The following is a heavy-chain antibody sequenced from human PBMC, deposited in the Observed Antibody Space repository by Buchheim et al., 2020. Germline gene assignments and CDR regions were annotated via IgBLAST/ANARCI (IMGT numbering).Heavy chain of an antibody. CDR2: INSDGSST. V-gene: IGHV3-74*01. CDR3: AREGLFDDFWSGPELYYYYGMDV. D-gene: IGHD3-3*01. J-gene: IGHJ6*02. CDR1: GFTVSSNY. Sequence: EVQLVESGGGLVQPGGSLRLSCAASGFTVSSNYMSWVRQAPGKGLEWVSRINSDGSSTSYADSVKGRFTISRDNAKNTLYLQMNSLRAEDTAVYYCAREGLFDDFWSGPELYYYYGMDVWGQGTT.